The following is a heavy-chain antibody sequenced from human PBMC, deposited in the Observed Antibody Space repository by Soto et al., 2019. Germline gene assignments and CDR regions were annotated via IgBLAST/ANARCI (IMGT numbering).Heavy chain of an antibody. J-gene: IGHJ6*02. Sequence: PGESLKISCQGTGYRFSSSWIGWVRQKPGKGLEWLGKVYPSDSDVRYSPAFEGQVTISADNSINTAYLQWSNLKASDTAIYYCARRGLDYYYGLDVWGQGTTVTVSS. CDR2: VYPSDSDV. CDR1: GYRFSSSW. D-gene: IGHD5-12*01. CDR3: ARRGLDYYYGLDV. V-gene: IGHV5-51*01.